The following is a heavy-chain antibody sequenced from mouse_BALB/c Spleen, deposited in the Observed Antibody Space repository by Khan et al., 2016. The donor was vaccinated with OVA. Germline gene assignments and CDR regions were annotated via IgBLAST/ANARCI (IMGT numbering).Heavy chain of an antibody. J-gene: IGHJ3*01. CDR3: AREASSWDFSFPY. CDR2: INPDNAGT. CDR1: GYTFTNYV. V-gene: IGHV1S136*01. D-gene: IGHD4-1*01. Sequence: VQLKESGPELVEPGASVKMSCKASGYTFTNYVIHWVKQKPGQGLEWIGYINPDNAGTRYNEKFKGKATLTSDISSTSAYMELLSLTSEESAVYYCAREASSWDFSFPYWGQGTLVPVSA.